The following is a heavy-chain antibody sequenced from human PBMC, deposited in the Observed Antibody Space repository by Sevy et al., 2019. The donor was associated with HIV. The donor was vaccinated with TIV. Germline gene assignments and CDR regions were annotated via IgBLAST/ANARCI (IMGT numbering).Heavy chain of an antibody. Sequence: SETLSLTCTVSGGSISSGGYYWSWIRQHPGKGLEWIGYIYYSGSTYYHPSLKSRVTISVDTSKNQFSLKLSSVTAADTAVYYCASHMVRGVKGDQFDYWGQGTLVTVSS. CDR3: ASHMVRGVKGDQFDY. V-gene: IGHV4-31*03. J-gene: IGHJ4*02. CDR1: GGSISSGGYY. D-gene: IGHD3-10*01. CDR2: IYYSGST.